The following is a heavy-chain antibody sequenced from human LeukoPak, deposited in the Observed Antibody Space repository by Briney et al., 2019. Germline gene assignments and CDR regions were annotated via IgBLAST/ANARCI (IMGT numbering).Heavy chain of an antibody. D-gene: IGHD4-23*01. Sequence: PGGSLRLSCAASGFTFSSYAMSWVRQAPGKGLEWVSTISGSGGSTYYADSVKGRFTISRDNSKNTLYLQMNSLRAEDTAIYYCARGDYGGDYFDYWGQGTLVTVSS. CDR2: ISGSGGST. CDR1: GFTFSSYA. V-gene: IGHV3-23*01. CDR3: ARGDYGGDYFDY. J-gene: IGHJ4*02.